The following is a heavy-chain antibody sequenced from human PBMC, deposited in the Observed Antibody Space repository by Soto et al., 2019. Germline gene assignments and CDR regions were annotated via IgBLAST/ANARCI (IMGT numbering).Heavy chain of an antibody. V-gene: IGHV3-66*01. CDR3: ARDGDEGAFDI. CDR2: IYSGGST. CDR1: GFTVSSNY. J-gene: IGHJ3*02. Sequence: PGGSLRLSCAASGFTVSSNYMNWVRQAPGKGLEWVSIIYSGGSTFYADSVKGRFTISRDNSKNTLFLQMNSLRAEDTAVYYCARDGDEGAFDIWGQGTMVTVSS.